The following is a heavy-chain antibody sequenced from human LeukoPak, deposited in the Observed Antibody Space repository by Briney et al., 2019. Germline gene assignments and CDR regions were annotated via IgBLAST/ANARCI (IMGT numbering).Heavy chain of an antibody. CDR3: ARSRAFNSGAFDP. CDR2: IYNGVNT. Sequence: SETLSLTCTVSGASVSSARYWTWIRQPPGKGVEWIAHIYNGVNTNYNPSLKSRVTISVDTSKNQFSLRLNPVTAADTAVYYCARSRAFNSGAFDPWGQGSLVTVSS. D-gene: IGHD1-26*01. V-gene: IGHV4-61*01. CDR1: GASVSSARY. J-gene: IGHJ5*02.